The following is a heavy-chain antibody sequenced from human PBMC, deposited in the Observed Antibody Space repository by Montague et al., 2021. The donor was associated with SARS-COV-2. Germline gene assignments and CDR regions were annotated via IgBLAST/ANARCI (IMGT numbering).Heavy chain of an antibody. J-gene: IGHJ4*02. D-gene: IGHD3-16*01. Sequence: SLRLSCAASGFTFSSYAMHWVRQAPGKGLEWVAVISYDGSNKYYADSVKGRFTISRDNSKNTLCLQMNSLRAEDTAVYYCARDYDDYIWGSWGPFDYWGQGTLVTVSS. V-gene: IGHV3-30*04. CDR1: GFTFSSYA. CDR3: ARDYDDYIWGSWGPFDY. CDR2: ISYDGSNK.